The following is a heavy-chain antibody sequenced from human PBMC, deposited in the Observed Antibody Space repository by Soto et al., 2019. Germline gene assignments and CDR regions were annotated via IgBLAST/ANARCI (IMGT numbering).Heavy chain of an antibody. J-gene: IGHJ4*02. CDR1: GFTFSSYW. D-gene: IGHD5-18*01. CDR3: RTGGSDSPMAPGY. CDR2: INPDGSAT. V-gene: IGHV3-74*01. Sequence: GGSLRLSCAASGFTFSSYWMHWVRQAPGKGLVWVSRINPDGSATNYADSVKGRFTISRDNAKNTLYLQMNSLSAEDTAVFYCRTGGSDSPMAPGYWGQGTLVTVSS.